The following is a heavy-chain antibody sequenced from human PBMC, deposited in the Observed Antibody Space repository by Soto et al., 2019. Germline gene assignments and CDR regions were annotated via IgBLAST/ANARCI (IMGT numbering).Heavy chain of an antibody. CDR2: IFWDDDK. CDR3: SHSVLRYFDY. V-gene: IGHV2-5*02. Sequence: QVTLKESGPTLVKPTQTLTLTCTFSGFSLNTSGVGVGWIRQPPGKALEGLGLIFWDDDKRYSPSLKSSLTITKHTSKNQVVLTMTNMDPVDTATYYCSHSVLRYFDYWGQGTLVTVSS. J-gene: IGHJ4*02. D-gene: IGHD4-17*01. CDR1: GFSLNTSGVG.